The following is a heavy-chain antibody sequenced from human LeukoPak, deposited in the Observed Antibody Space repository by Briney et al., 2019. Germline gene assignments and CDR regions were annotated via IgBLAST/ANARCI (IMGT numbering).Heavy chain of an antibody. D-gene: IGHD3-22*01. J-gene: IGHJ4*02. CDR1: GFTFSSYA. Sequence: GGSLRLSCAASGFTFSSYAMSWVRQAPGKGLEWVSAISGSGGSTYYADSVKGRFTISRDNSKNTLHLQMNSLRAEDTAVYYCAKHANYYDSSGYYYAMVRDWGQGTLVTVSS. V-gene: IGHV3-23*01. CDR2: ISGSGGST. CDR3: AKHANYYDSSGYYYAMVRD.